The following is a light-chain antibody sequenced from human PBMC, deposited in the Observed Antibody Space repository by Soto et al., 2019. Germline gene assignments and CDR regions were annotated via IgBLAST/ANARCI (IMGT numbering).Light chain of an antibody. V-gene: IGLV2-14*01. J-gene: IGLJ1*01. CDR3: ISYTSDSNPYV. Sequence: QSALTQPASVSGSPGQSITISCTGTSGDVGGYNYVSWYQHHPGKAPELMISEVSNRPSGVSNRFSGSKSGNTASLTISGLQAEDEADYYCISYTSDSNPYVFGTGTKVTVL. CDR1: SGDVGGYNY. CDR2: EVS.